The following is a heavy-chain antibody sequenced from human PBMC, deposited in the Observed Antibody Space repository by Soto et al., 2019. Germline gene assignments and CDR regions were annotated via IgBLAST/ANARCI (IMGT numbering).Heavy chain of an antibody. D-gene: IGHD6-13*01. J-gene: IGHJ4*02. V-gene: IGHV4-59*05. Sequence: SETLSLTCTVSGGSISSYYWSWIRQPPGKGLEWIGSIYYSGSTYYNPSLKSRVTISVDTSKNQFSLKLSSVTAADTAVYYCARRGIAAADHFDYWGQGTLVTVSS. CDR2: IYYSGST. CDR3: ARRGIAAADHFDY. CDR1: GGSISSYY.